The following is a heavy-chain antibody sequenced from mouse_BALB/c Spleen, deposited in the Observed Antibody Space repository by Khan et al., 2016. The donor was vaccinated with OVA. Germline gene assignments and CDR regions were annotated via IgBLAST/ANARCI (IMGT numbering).Heavy chain of an antibody. V-gene: IGHV1-54*01. CDR2: INPGSGGT. Sequence: QVQLQQSGAELVRPGTSVKVSCKASGYAFTNYLIEWIKQRPGQGLEWIGVINPGSGGTNYNEKFKGKATLTADKSSSTAYMQLSSLTSDDSAVYFCARHGFVAWFSYWGQGTLVTVSA. CDR3: ARHGFVAWFSY. CDR1: GYAFTNYL. D-gene: IGHD2-2*01. J-gene: IGHJ3*01.